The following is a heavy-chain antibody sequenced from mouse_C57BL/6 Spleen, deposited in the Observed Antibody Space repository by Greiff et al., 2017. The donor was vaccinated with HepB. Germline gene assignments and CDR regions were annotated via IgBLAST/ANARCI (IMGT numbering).Heavy chain of an antibody. CDR2: ISDGGSYT. Sequence: DVMLVESGGGLVKPGGSLKLSCAASGFTFSSYAMSWVRQTPEKRLEWVATISDGGSYTYYPDNVKGRFTISRDNAKNNLYLQMSHLKSEDTAMYYCARDEGSPYYFDYWGQGTTLTVSS. J-gene: IGHJ2*01. V-gene: IGHV5-4*01. CDR1: GFTFSSYA. CDR3: ARDEGSPYYFDY.